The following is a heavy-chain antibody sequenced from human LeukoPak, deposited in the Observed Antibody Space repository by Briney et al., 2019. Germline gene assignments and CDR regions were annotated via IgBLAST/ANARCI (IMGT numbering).Heavy chain of an antibody. CDR3: TTDYSGWWGRVDY. J-gene: IGHJ4*02. D-gene: IGHD6-19*01. Sequence: PGGSLRLSCAASGFTFSSYSMNWVRQAPGKGLEWVGRIKSKTDGGTTDYAAPVKGRFTISRDDSKNTLYLQMNSLKTGDTAVYYCTTDYSGWWGRVDYWGQGTLVTVSS. CDR1: GFTFSSYS. CDR2: IKSKTDGGTT. V-gene: IGHV3-15*01.